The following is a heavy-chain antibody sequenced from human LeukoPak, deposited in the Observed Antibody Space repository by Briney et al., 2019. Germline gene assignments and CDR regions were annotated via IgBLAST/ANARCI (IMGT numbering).Heavy chain of an antibody. V-gene: IGHV4-59*01. CDR1: GGSINNYY. Sequence: SETLSLTCTVSGGSINNYYWSWIRQPPGKGLEWIGYIYYSGSTNYNPSLKSRVTISVDTSKNQFSLRLSSVTAADTAVYYCARFRWNQNGVDVWGKGTTVTVSS. CDR3: ARFRWNQNGVDV. D-gene: IGHD1-14*01. CDR2: IYYSGST. J-gene: IGHJ6*04.